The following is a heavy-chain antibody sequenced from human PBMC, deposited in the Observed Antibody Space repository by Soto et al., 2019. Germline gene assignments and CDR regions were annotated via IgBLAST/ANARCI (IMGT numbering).Heavy chain of an antibody. J-gene: IGHJ4*02. CDR3: ARGPFYGSS. Sequence: GGSLRLSCAASGFTFSSYSMNWVRQAPGKGLEWVSYISSSSSSTIYYADSVKSRFTISRDNAKNTLYLQMNSLRAEDTAVYYCARGPFYGSSWGQGTLVTVSS. CDR2: ISSSSSSTI. D-gene: IGHD6-13*01. CDR1: GFTFSSYS. V-gene: IGHV3-48*04.